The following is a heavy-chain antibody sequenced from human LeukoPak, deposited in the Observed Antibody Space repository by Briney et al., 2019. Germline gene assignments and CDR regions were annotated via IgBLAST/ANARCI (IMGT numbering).Heavy chain of an antibody. CDR1: GFTFSSYW. CDR3: ARDGDGAAAGTACWFDP. V-gene: IGHV3-74*01. CDR2: INSNGSST. Sequence: GGSLRLSCAASGFTFSSYWMHWVRQAPGTGLVWVSRINSNGSSTSYADSVKGRFTISRDNAKNTLYLQMNSLRAEDTAVYYCARDGDGAAAGTACWFDPWGQGTLVTVSP. D-gene: IGHD6-13*01. J-gene: IGHJ5*02.